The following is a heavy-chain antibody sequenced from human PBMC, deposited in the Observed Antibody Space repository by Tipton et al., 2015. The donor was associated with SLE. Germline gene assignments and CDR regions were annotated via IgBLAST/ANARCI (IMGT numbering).Heavy chain of an antibody. CDR2: SHYSGNT. CDR3: ARRSWWGQGAFDI. Sequence: TLSLTCSVSGGSISSGGYYWSWIRQHPGKGLEWIGYSHYSGNTYYNTSLKSRVTISVDTSKNQFSLKLSSVTAADTAVYYCARRSWWGQGAFDIWGQGTMVTVSS. J-gene: IGHJ3*02. D-gene: IGHD2-8*02. V-gene: IGHV4-31*03. CDR1: GGSISSGGYY.